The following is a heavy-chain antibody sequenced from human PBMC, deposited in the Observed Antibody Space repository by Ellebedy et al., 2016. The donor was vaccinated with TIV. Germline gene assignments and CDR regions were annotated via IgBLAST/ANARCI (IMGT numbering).Heavy chain of an antibody. CDR2: ISYDGSNK. CDR3: ARDYGSGSYSYYHYYGMDV. D-gene: IGHD3-10*01. V-gene: IGHV3-30*03. CDR1: GFTFSSYG. J-gene: IGHJ6*02. Sequence: GESLKISCAASGFTFSSYGMHWVRQAPGKGLEWVAVISYDGSNKYYADSVKGRFTISRDNSKNTLYLQMNSLRAEDTAVYYCARDYGSGSYSYYHYYGMDVWGQGTTVTVSS.